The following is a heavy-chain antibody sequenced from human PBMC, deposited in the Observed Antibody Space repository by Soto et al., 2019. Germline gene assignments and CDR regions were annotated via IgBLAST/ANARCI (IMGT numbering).Heavy chain of an antibody. J-gene: IGHJ4*02. CDR3: AKARGTYYYDSSGYYFDY. D-gene: IGHD3-22*01. CDR2: ISYDGSNK. Sequence: PGGSLRLSCAASGFTFSSYGMHWVRQAPGKGLEWVAVISYDGSNKYYADSVKGRFTISRDNSKNTLYLQMYSLRAEDTAVYYCAKARGTYYYDSSGYYFDYWGQGTLVTVSS. V-gene: IGHV3-30*18. CDR1: GFTFSSYG.